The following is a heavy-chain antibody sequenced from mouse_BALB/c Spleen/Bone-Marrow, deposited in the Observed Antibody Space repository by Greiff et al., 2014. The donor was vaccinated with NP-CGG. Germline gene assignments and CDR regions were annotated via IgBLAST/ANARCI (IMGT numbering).Heavy chain of an antibody. CDR2: IDPAKGNT. Sequence: VQLQQPGAELVKPGASVKLSCTASGFNIKDSYLYWVKQRPEQGLDWIGRIDPAKGNTNYDPKFQGKATITADTSSNTAYLQLSSLTSEDTAVYFCARNYPFAYWGQGTLVTVSA. D-gene: IGHD2-1*01. J-gene: IGHJ3*01. CDR1: GFNIKDSY. CDR3: ARNYPFAY. V-gene: IGHV14-3*02.